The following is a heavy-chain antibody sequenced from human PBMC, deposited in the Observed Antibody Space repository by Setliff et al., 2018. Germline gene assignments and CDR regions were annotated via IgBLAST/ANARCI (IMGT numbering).Heavy chain of an antibody. D-gene: IGHD3-10*01. Sequence: SVKVSCKASGYTFTSYAMNWVRQAPGQGLEWMGWINTNTGNPTYAQGFTGRFVFSLDTSVSTAYLQISSLKAEDTAVYYCARGGVRGVIVLPGYWGQGTLVTVS. V-gene: IGHV7-4-1*02. CDR2: INTNTGNP. J-gene: IGHJ4*02. CDR1: GYTFTSYA. CDR3: ARGGVRGVIVLPGY.